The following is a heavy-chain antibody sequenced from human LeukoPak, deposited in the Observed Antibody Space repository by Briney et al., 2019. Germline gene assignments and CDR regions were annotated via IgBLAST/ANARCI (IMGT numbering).Heavy chain of an antibody. D-gene: IGHD2-21*01. Sequence: SETLSLTCTVSGGSISSYYWSWIRQPPGKGLEWTGYIYYSGSTNYNPSLKSRVTISVDTSKNQFSLKLSSVTAADTAVYYCARSYSFSFDIWGQGTMVTVSS. J-gene: IGHJ3*02. CDR3: ARSYSFSFDI. V-gene: IGHV4-59*08. CDR1: GGSISSYY. CDR2: IYYSGST.